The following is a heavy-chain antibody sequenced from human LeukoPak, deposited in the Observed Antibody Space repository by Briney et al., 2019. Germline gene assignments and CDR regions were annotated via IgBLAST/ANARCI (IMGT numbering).Heavy chain of an antibody. CDR1: GYSFTSYW. J-gene: IGHJ6*02. CDR2: IYPGDSDT. Sequence: GESLKISCKGSGYSFTSYWIGWVRQMPGKGLEWMGIIYPGDSDTRYSPSFQGQVTISADKSISTAYLQWSSLKASDTAMYYCARRRIFGAAGLNYYGMDVWGQGTTVTVSS. CDR3: ARRRIFGAAGLNYYGMDV. V-gene: IGHV5-51*01. D-gene: IGHD3-3*01.